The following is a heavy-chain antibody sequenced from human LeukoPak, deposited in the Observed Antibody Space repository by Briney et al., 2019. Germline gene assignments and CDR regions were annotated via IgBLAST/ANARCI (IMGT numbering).Heavy chain of an antibody. CDR2: ISYDGSNK. Sequence: GGSLRLSCAASGFTFSRYGMHWVRQAPGKELEWVAVISYDGSNKYYADSVKGRFTISRDNSKNTLYLQMNSLRVEDTAVYSCARDRGTPNWFDPWGQGTLVTVSS. CDR1: GFTFSRYG. CDR3: ARDRGTPNWFDP. D-gene: IGHD3-10*01. V-gene: IGHV3-30*03. J-gene: IGHJ5*02.